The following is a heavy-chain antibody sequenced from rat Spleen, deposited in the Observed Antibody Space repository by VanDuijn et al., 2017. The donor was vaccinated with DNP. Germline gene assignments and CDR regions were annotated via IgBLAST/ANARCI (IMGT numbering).Heavy chain of an antibody. CDR3: ATSSYFGYDYGFAY. CDR1: GFTFSDYY. Sequence: EVQLVESGGGLVQPGRSLKLSCAASGFTFSDYYMAWVRQAPTKGLEWVATIIYDGSRTYYRDSVRGRFTISRDYARSTLYLQMDSLRSEDTATYYCATSSYFGYDYGFAYWGQGTLVTVSS. V-gene: IGHV5S10*01. D-gene: IGHD1-7*01. CDR2: IIYDGSRT. J-gene: IGHJ3*01.